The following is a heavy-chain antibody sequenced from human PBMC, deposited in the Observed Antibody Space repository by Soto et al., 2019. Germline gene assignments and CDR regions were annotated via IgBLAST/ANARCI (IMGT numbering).Heavy chain of an antibody. V-gene: IGHV1-8*01. CDR2: MNPNSGNT. CDR1: GYTFTSYD. Sequence: GASVKVSCKASGYTFTSYDINWVRQATGQGLEWMGWMNPNSGNTGYAQKFQGRVTMTRNTSISTAYMELSSLRSEDTAVYYCARGPDLSNGDRYLAPEYYFDYWGQGTLVTVSS. J-gene: IGHJ4*02. CDR3: ARGPDLSNGDRYLAPEYYFDY. D-gene: IGHD2-21*02.